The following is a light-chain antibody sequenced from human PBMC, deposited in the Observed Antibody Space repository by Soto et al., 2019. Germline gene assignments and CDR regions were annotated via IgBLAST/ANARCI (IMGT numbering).Light chain of an antibody. CDR2: AAS. Sequence: DIQLTQSPSFLSASVGDRVTITCRASQGISSYLAWYQQKPGKAPKLLIYAASTLQSGVPSRFSGSGSGTEFTLTISSLQPEDFATYYCQQLNSYPPFGPGTRLEIK. V-gene: IGKV1-9*01. J-gene: IGKJ5*01. CDR3: QQLNSYPP. CDR1: QGISSY.